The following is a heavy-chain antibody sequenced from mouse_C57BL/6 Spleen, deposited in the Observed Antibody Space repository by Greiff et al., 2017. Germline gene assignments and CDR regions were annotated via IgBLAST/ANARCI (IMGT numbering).Heavy chain of an antibody. J-gene: IGHJ3*01. CDR1: GFTFSSYA. CDR3: AREMGYYSNSLFAY. V-gene: IGHV5-4*01. Sequence: EVKLMESGGGLVKPGGSLKLSCAASGFTFSSYAMSWVRQTPEKRLEWVATISDGGSYTYYPDNVKGRFTISRDNAKNNLYLQMSHLKSADTAMYYCAREMGYYSNSLFAYWGQGTLVTVSA. D-gene: IGHD2-5*01. CDR2: ISDGGSYT.